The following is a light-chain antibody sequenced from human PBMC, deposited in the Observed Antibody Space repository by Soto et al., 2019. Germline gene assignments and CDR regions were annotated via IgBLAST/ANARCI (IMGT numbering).Light chain of an antibody. CDR3: QQRSDWPLT. CDR2: DAA. J-gene: IGKJ4*01. CDR1: QSVSGY. Sequence: EIVLTQSPATLSLSPGERATLSCRASQSVSGYLVWYQQKPGQAPRPLIFDAANRGTGIPARFSGSGSGTDFTLSISSPEPEDFAVYYCQQRSDWPLTFGGGTKVEI. V-gene: IGKV3-11*01.